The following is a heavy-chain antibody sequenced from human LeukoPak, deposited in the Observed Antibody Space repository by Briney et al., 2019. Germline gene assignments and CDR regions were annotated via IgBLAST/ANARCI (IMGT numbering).Heavy chain of an antibody. D-gene: IGHD1-26*01. CDR3: ARGVAGAKDYFDF. Sequence: AETLSLTCAVSGGSLSSYYWSWVRQPPGKGLEWIAYIYYSGSTKYNPSLKSRVTISVDTSKNQFSLKLSSVTAADTAVYYCARGVAGAKDYFDFWGQGTLVTVSS. J-gene: IGHJ4*02. CDR2: IYYSGST. CDR1: GGSLSSYY. V-gene: IGHV4-59*01.